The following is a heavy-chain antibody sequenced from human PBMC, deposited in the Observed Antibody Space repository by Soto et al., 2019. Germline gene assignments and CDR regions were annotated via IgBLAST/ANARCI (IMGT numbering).Heavy chain of an antibody. V-gene: IGHV1-2*02. CDR2: INPNSGGT. Sequence: ASVKVSCKASGYTFTGYYMHWVRQAPGQGLEWMGWINPNSGGTNYAQKFQGRVTMTRDTSISTAYMELSRLTSDDTAVYYCARDSCSSTSCYLGYWGQGTLVTVSS. CDR3: ARDSCSSTSCYLGY. CDR1: GYTFTGYY. D-gene: IGHD2-2*01. J-gene: IGHJ4*02.